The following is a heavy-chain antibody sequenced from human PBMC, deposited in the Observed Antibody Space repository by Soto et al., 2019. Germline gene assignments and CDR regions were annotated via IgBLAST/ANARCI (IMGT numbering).Heavy chain of an antibody. V-gene: IGHV3-21*01. D-gene: IGHD6-13*01. CDR3: TRDASRDSSARGWFDP. Sequence: GRSRPLSFSASGFRFIDYVMHWVRQAPGKGLEWVSTISSNSAYIYYTDALRGRFTISRDNAKNSLHLQMNSLRAEDTAVYYCTRDASRDSSARGWFDPWGPGTLVTVSS. CDR2: ISSNSAYI. CDR1: GFRFIDYV. J-gene: IGHJ5*02.